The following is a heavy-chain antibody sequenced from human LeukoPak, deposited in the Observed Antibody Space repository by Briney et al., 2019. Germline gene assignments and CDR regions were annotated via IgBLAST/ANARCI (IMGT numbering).Heavy chain of an antibody. CDR1: GGSFSSYG. Sequence: SVKVSCKASGGSFSSYGISWVRQAPGQGLEWMGGIIPIFGKANYAQKFQGRVTITADESTSTAYMELSSLRSEDTAVYYCARGRSYYDFWSGYDAFDIWGQGTMVTVSS. CDR3: ARGRSYYDFWSGYDAFDI. CDR2: IIPIFGKA. D-gene: IGHD3-3*01. J-gene: IGHJ3*02. V-gene: IGHV1-69*01.